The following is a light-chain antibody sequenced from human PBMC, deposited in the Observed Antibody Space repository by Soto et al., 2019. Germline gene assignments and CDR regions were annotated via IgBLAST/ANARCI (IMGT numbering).Light chain of an antibody. CDR1: QRISSSY. Sequence: EIVLTQYPGTLYLSPGDRVTLSCRASQRISSSYLAWYQQRPGQAPRLLIYGASSRATGIPDRFSGSGSGTDFPLTISRLEPEDFAVYYCQHYDSSPLPFGGGTRVEI. CDR3: QHYDSSPLP. J-gene: IGKJ4*01. CDR2: GAS. V-gene: IGKV3-20*01.